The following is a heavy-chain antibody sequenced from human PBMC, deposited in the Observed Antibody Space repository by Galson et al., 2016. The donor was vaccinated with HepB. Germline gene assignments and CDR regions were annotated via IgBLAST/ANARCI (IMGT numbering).Heavy chain of an antibody. Sequence: SLRLSCAASGFTFSDYGIHWIRQAPGKGLEWVVVISYDGSNKYYADSVKGRFTVSRDNSKNRLYLQMNSLRAEDTAVYYCAGELWIGDSAYYYQDYGMDVWGHATTVTVSS. CDR1: GFTFSDYG. V-gene: IGHV3-30*03. D-gene: IGHD3-10*01. CDR3: AGELWIGDSAYYYQDYGMDV. J-gene: IGHJ6*02. CDR2: ISYDGSNK.